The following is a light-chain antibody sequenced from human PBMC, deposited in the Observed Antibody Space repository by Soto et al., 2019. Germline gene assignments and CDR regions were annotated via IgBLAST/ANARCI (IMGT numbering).Light chain of an antibody. CDR2: EVS. J-gene: IGKJ1*01. Sequence: ILMTQTPLSLSIIPGQTASISCKSSQSLLHSDGKTYFYWYVQKAGQAPQPLIYEVSNRFSGVQERFSGSGSRTDFTLKISRVEADDVGIYYCMQAKDIPWTFGQGIKVQIK. CDR1: QSLLHSDGKTY. CDR3: MQAKDIPWT. V-gene: IGKV2-29*03.